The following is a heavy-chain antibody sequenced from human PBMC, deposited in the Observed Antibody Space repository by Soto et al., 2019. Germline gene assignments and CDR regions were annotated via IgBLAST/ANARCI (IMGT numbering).Heavy chain of an antibody. V-gene: IGHV4-59*01. Sequence: QVQLQESGPGLVKPSETLSLTCTVSGDSISRYYWSWIRLSPGKGLEWIGYIYYSGETNYNPSVKSRVPRSVARTKNQSSLTLSSVTAADTAVYYCARDQGGEFLKGSGMEVWGQGTRVTVSS. CDR1: GDSISRYY. CDR3: ARDQGGEFLKGSGMEV. CDR2: IYYSGET. J-gene: IGHJ6*02. D-gene: IGHD3-10*01.